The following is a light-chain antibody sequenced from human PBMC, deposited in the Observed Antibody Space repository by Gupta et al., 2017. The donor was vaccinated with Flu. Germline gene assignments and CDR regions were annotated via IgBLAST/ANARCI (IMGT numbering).Light chain of an antibody. Sequence: SYELTQPPSVSVSPGQTATITCSGDKLGDKFACWYQQKPGQSPVLVIYRDDKRPSGIPARFSGSNSGNTATLTISGTQAVDEADYYCQAWDTNTAVFGGGTKLTVL. CDR1: KLGDKF. V-gene: IGLV3-1*01. CDR2: RDD. J-gene: IGLJ3*02. CDR3: QAWDTNTAV.